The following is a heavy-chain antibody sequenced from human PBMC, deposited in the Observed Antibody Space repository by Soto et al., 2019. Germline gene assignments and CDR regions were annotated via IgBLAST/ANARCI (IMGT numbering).Heavy chain of an antibody. V-gene: IGHV3-23*01. J-gene: IGHJ1*01. Sequence: EVQLLESGGGLVQPEGSLRLSCAASGFSFSTYAMSWVRQAPGKGLEWVSGISGSGGTTYYADSVKGRFTISRDNSKDTLYLQVNSLRVEDRAVYYCGKDQAAAGTISRYFQHWGQGTLVTVSS. D-gene: IGHD6-13*01. CDR3: GKDQAAAGTISRYFQH. CDR2: ISGSGGTT. CDR1: GFSFSTYA.